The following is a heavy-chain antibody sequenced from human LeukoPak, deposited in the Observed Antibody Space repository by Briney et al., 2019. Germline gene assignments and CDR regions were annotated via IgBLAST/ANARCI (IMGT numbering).Heavy chain of an antibody. V-gene: IGHV3-9*01. CDR2: ISYSSGSI. Sequence: PGGSLRLSCAASGFTFDEYAMHWVRQAPGKGLEWVSGISYSSGSIGYVDSVKGRFTISRDNAKNSLHLQMNSLRVEDTALYYCAKDRGGSSELGDAFDVWGQGTMVRVSS. CDR1: GFTFDEYA. D-gene: IGHD1-26*01. CDR3: AKDRGGSSELGDAFDV. J-gene: IGHJ3*01.